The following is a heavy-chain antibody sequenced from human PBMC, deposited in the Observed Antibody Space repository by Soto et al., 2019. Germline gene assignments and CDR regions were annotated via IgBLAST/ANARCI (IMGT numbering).Heavy chain of an antibody. V-gene: IGHV3-15*04. Sequence: GWSLRLSCAASGFTFSDHYMDWVRQAPGKGLEWVGQIDSKIDADKTDFAAPVKGRFTLSRDDSKNTVYLQMNGLEIEDTAMYYGVTRFTEGATARCDYYGQRCRVTVS. CDR1: GFTFSDHY. D-gene: IGHD2-21*02. CDR2: IDSKIDADKT. J-gene: IGHJ4*02. CDR3: VTRFTEGATARCDY.